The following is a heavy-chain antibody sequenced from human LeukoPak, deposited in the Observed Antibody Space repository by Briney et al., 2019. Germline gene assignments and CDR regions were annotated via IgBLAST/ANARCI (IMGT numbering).Heavy chain of an antibody. CDR2: ISYDGSNK. V-gene: IGHV3-30*18. Sequence: GGSLRLSCAASGFTFSSYGMHWVRQAPGKGLEWVAVISYDGSNKYYADSVKGRFTISRDNSKNTLYLQMNSLRAEDTAVYYCAKEAYYESSGWDYWGQGTLVTVSA. J-gene: IGHJ4*02. CDR1: GFTFSSYG. CDR3: AKEAYYESSGWDY. D-gene: IGHD3-22*01.